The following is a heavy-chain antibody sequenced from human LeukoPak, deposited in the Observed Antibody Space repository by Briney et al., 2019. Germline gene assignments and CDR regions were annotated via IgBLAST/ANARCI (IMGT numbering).Heavy chain of an antibody. CDR2: IYPSDSDT. CDR1: GYSFTTYW. Sequence: GESLKISCKGSGYSFTTYWIGWVRQMPGKGLEWMAIIYPSDSDTRYSPSFQGQVTISADKSISAAYLQWRSLKASDTAMYYCARLETQWLGRDYWGQGTLVTVSS. CDR3: ARLETQWLGRDY. J-gene: IGHJ4*02. D-gene: IGHD6-19*01. V-gene: IGHV5-51*01.